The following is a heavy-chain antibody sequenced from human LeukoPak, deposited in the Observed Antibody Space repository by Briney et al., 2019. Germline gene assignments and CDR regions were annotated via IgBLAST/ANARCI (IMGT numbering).Heavy chain of an antibody. CDR1: GFTFSSYW. D-gene: IGHD3-16*01. V-gene: IGHV3-74*01. CDR3: ASSSGLRFAYFDY. Sequence: GGSLRLSCAASGFTFSSYWMHWVRQAPGKGLVWVSRINSDGSSTSYADSVKGRFTISRDNAKNTLYLQMNSLRAEDTAVYYCASSSGLRFAYFDYRGQGTLVTVSS. CDR2: INSDGSST. J-gene: IGHJ4*02.